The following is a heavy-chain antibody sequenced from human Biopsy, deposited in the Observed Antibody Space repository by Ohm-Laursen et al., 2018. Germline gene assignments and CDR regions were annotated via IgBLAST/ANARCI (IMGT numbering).Heavy chain of an antibody. J-gene: IGHJ6*02. CDR1: GFTFNNYG. CDR3: AKDRYNYTPIGGFSMDV. Sequence: SLRLSCTAPGFTFNNYGMQWVRQAPGKGLEWVAFIFYDGSNTYYADSVKGRFTISRDNSRDTLYLQMSSLRAEDTAVYYCAKDRYNYTPIGGFSMDVWGQGATVTVSS. D-gene: IGHD5-18*01. CDR2: IFYDGSNT. V-gene: IGHV3-30*18.